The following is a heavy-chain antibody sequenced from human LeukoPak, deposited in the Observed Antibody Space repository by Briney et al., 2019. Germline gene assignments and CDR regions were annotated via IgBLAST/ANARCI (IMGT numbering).Heavy chain of an antibody. CDR1: GGSFSSYY. J-gene: IGHJ4*02. D-gene: IGHD2-15*01. Sequence: PSETLSLTCSVSGGSFSSYYWSWIRQPPGKGLEWIGYVYYNGITNYNPSLKSRVTMSMDTSRDQFSLKLNSVTAADTAVYYCARGGGTFDYWGQGTLVTDSS. V-gene: IGHV4-59*01. CDR2: VYYNGIT. CDR3: ARGGGTFDY.